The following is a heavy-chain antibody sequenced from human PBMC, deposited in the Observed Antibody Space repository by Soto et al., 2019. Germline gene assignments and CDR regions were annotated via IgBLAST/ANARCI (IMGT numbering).Heavy chain of an antibody. CDR3: VQSRCGGDCLQSYSSHSYYGLDA. J-gene: IGHJ6*02. CDR1: GLSLSTTGVG. D-gene: IGHD2-21*02. Sequence: QITLKESGPTLVKPTQTLTLTCTFSGLSLSTTGVGVGWIRQPPGKALEWLALIYWDDDKRYSPSLKSRLTITKDTSKNQVVLTMTNMDPVDTATYYCVQSRCGGDCLQSYSSHSYYGLDAWGQGTTVTVSS. V-gene: IGHV2-5*02. CDR2: IYWDDDK.